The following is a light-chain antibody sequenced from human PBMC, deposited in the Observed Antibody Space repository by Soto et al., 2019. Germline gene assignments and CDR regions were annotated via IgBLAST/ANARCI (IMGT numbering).Light chain of an antibody. V-gene: IGLV2-14*01. CDR3: CSYTTGSTLV. CDR2: EVS. Sequence: QSVLTQPASVSGSPGQSITISCTGTNSDVGAYNYVSWHQQHPGKAPKLIIYEVSNRPSGVSNRFSGSKSGNTASLTISGLQAEDEADYYCCSYTTGSTLVFGEGTKVTVL. J-gene: IGLJ2*01. CDR1: NSDVGAYNY.